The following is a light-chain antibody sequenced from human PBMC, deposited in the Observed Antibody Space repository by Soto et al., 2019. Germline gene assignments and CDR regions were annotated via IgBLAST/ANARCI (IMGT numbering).Light chain of an antibody. J-gene: IGLJ1*01. CDR1: SSDLGGYNY. CDR3: SSYTSIDPLV. V-gene: IGLV2-14*01. CDR2: EVS. Sequence: QSVLTQPASVSGSPGQSIPVSCTGTSSDLGGYNYVSWYQHHPGKAPKLMIYEVSNRPSGVSNRFSGSKSGNTASLTISGLQAEDEADYYCSSYTSIDPLVFGTGTKVTVL.